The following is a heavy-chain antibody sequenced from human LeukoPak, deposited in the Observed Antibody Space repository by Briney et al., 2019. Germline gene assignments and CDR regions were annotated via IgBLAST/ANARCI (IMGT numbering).Heavy chain of an antibody. J-gene: IGHJ5*02. V-gene: IGHV3-30-3*01. D-gene: IGHD3-10*01. CDR2: ISYDGSNK. CDR1: GFTFSSYA. CDR3: ARGATYGSGSYYPFGGRRGGVEFDP. Sequence: GGSLRLSCAASGFTFSSYAMHWVRQAPGKGLEWVAVISYDGSNKYYADSVKGRFTISRDNSKNTLYLQMNSLRAEDTAVYYCARGATYGSGSYYPFGGRRGGVEFDPWGQGTLVTVSS.